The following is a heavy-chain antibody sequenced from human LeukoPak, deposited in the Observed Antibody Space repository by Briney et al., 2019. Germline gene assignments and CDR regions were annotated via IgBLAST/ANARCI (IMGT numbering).Heavy chain of an antibody. Sequence: SENLSLTCTVTDGSISSYYWTWIRQPPGKGLEWIGYIFPSGSTYYNPSLKTRVTISVDTSKNQFSLKLSSVTAADTAVYYCARRHHYSYYMDVWGTGTTVTVSS. CDR2: IFPSGST. V-gene: IGHV4-4*09. J-gene: IGHJ6*03. CDR1: DGSISSYY. CDR3: ARRHHYSYYMDV.